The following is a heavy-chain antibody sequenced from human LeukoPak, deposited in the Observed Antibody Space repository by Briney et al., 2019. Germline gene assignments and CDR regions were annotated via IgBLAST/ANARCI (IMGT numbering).Heavy chain of an antibody. CDR2: IYSGGST. CDR3: ARDRDSGSYYNFDY. V-gene: IGHV3-66*01. CDR1: GFTVSSNY. J-gene: IGHJ4*02. D-gene: IGHD1-26*01. Sequence: QPGGSPRLSCAASGFTVSSNYMSWVRQAPGKGLEWVSVIYSGGSTYYADSVKGRFTISRDNSKNTLYLQMNSLRAEDTAVYYCARDRDSGSYYNFDYWGQGTLVTVSS.